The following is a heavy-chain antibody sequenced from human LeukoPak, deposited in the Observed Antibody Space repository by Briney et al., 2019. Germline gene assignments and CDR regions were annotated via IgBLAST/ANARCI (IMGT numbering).Heavy chain of an antibody. CDR1: GGSITSGGYS. CDR2: IHTSGSA. Sequence: KSSQTLSLTCTVSGGSITSGGYSWNWIRQPAGKGVEWIGRIHTSGSANYNPSLKSRVTFSVDTSKNHFSLNLSSVTAADTAIYYCARTLMRSIHEAFHIWGQGTTVTVSS. V-gene: IGHV4-61*02. CDR3: ARTLMRSIHEAFHI. D-gene: IGHD2/OR15-2a*01. J-gene: IGHJ3*02.